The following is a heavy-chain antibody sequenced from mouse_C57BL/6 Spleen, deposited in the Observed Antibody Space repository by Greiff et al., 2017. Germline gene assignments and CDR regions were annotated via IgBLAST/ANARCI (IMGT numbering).Heavy chain of an antibody. Sequence: QVQLKESGAELVKPGASVKLSCKASGYTFTEYTIHWVKQRSGQGLEWIGWFYPGSGSIKYNEKFKDKAPLTADKSSSTVYMELSRLNSEDSAVYFCASHEALYSDYAMDYWGQGTSVTVSS. CDR3: ASHEALYSDYAMDY. D-gene: IGHD2-1*01. CDR2: FYPGSGSI. V-gene: IGHV1-62-2*01. J-gene: IGHJ4*01. CDR1: GYTFTEYT.